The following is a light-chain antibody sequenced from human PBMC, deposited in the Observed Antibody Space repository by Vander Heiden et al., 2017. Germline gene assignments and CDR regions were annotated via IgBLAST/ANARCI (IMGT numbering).Light chain of an antibody. V-gene: IGLV3-1*01. CDR3: QAGDSSTGEV. CDR1: KLGDKY. CDR2: QDS. Sequence: SYELTQPPSVSVSPGQTASITCSGDKLGDKYACWYQQKPGQSPVLVIYQDSKRPAGMPERFSGSNSGNTATLTISGTQAMDEADYYCQAGDSSTGEVFGGGTKLTVL. J-gene: IGLJ2*01.